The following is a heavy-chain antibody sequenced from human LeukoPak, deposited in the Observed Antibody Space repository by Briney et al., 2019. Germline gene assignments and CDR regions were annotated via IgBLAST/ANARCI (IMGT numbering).Heavy chain of an antibody. CDR1: GFTFSGYP. CDR3: ARDDGWYRFDS. CDR2: ISYDGSNK. V-gene: IGHV3-30-3*01. Sequence: GKSLRLSCAASGFTFSGYPIHWVRQAPGKGLEWVAVISYDGSNKYYADSVKGRFTISRDNSKNTLYLQMNSLRAEDTAVYYCARDDGWYRFDSWGQGTLITVSS. D-gene: IGHD6-19*01. J-gene: IGHJ4*02.